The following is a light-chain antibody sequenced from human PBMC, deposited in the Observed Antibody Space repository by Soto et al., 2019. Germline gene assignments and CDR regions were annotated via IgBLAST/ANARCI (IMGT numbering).Light chain of an antibody. V-gene: IGKV1-5*03. J-gene: IGKJ1*01. Sequence: DIQVTQSPPTLSASFGDRVTITCRASQTIKNYLAWYQQKPGKAPKLLIYTASSLKSGVPSRFSGSGSGTEFTLTISSLQPDDFATYYCQQYDTSSSFGQGTKVDIK. CDR1: QTIKNY. CDR3: QQYDTSSS. CDR2: TAS.